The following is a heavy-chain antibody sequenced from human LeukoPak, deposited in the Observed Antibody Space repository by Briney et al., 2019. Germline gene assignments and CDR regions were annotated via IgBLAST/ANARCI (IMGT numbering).Heavy chain of an antibody. V-gene: IGHV1-2*02. CDR1: GYTFTGYY. J-gene: IGHJ1*01. D-gene: IGHD6-19*01. Sequence: ASVKVSCKASGYTFTGYYMHWVRQAPGQGLEWMGWINPNSGGTNYAQKFQGRVTMTRDTSISTAYMELSRLRSDDTAVYYCARDLGIGVAGFGVYWGQGTLVTVSS. CDR3: ARDLGIGVAGFGVY. CDR2: INPNSGGT.